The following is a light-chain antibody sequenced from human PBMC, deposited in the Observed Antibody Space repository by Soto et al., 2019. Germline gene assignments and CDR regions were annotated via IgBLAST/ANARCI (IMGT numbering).Light chain of an antibody. Sequence: EIVLTQSPGTLSLSPGERATLSCRASQSVSSSYLAWYQQKPGQAPRLLIYGASSRATGIPDRFSGSGSGTDLTLTISSLEPEDVAVYYCQQYGRSPTTFGQGTKVEIK. V-gene: IGKV3-20*01. J-gene: IGKJ1*01. CDR1: QSVSSSY. CDR3: QQYGRSPTT. CDR2: GAS.